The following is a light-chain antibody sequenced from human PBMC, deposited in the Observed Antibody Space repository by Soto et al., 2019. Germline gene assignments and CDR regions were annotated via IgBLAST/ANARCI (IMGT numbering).Light chain of an antibody. J-gene: IGKJ2*01. CDR2: DAS. Sequence: DIQMTQSPSSLSASVGDRVTITCQASQDISNYLNWYQQKPGKAPKLLIYDASNLETGVPSRFSGSGSGTDFTFTISSLQPEDIATYYCHQYGNLYTFGQGTKLEMK. CDR3: HQYGNLYT. V-gene: IGKV1-33*01. CDR1: QDISNY.